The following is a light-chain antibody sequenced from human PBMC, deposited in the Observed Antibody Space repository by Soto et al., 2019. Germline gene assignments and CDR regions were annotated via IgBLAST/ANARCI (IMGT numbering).Light chain of an antibody. CDR3: QQASSFPPT. CDR2: AAS. Sequence: DIQMTPSPSSLSASVGDRGTITCRASQDISSWLAWYQQKPGKAPKIMIYAASSLQGGVPSRFSGSGSGTEFTLTISSLQPEDFATYYCQQASSFPPTFGQGTRLEIK. V-gene: IGKV1-12*01. J-gene: IGKJ5*01. CDR1: QDISSW.